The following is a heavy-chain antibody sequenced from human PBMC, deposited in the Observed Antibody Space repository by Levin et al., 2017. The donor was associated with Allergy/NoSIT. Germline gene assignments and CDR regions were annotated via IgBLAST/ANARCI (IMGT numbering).Heavy chain of an antibody. J-gene: IGHJ4*02. V-gene: IGHV3-48*02. CDR2: ISSSSSTI. CDR1: GFTFSSYS. CDR3: ARERYGGGDCLIDY. Sequence: GGSLRLSCAASGFTFSSYSMNWVRQAPGKGLEWVSYISSSSSTIYYADSVKGRFTISRDNAKNSLYLQMNSLRDEDTAVYYCARERYGGGDCLIDYWGQGTLVTVSS. D-gene: IGHD2-21*01.